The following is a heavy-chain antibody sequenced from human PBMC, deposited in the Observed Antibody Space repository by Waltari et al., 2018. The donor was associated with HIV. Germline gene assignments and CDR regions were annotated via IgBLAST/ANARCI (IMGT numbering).Heavy chain of an antibody. CDR2: IIPIFGTA. D-gene: IGHD6-19*01. J-gene: IGHJ4*02. Sequence: VQLVQSGAEVKKPGSSVKVSCNASGGTFSSYAISWVLQAPGQGLEWMGGIIPIFGTANYAQKFQGRVTITADESTSTADMELSSLRSEDTAVYYCARDQGIAVAGAFDYWGQGTLVTVSS. V-gene: IGHV1-69*01. CDR1: GGTFSSYA. CDR3: ARDQGIAVAGAFDY.